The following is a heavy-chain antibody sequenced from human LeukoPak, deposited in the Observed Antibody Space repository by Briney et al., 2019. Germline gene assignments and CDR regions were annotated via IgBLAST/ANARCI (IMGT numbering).Heavy chain of an antibody. V-gene: IGHV3-21*01. J-gene: IGHJ4*02. D-gene: IGHD6-6*01. CDR2: ITSGTTYI. CDR1: GFTFSDYN. CDR3: ARWPYSSSYYFDY. Sequence: TGGSLRLSCAASGFTFSDYNMNWVRQSPEKGLEWVSSITSGTTYIYYADSVRGRFTLTRDNAKNSLYLQMNSLRAEDTAVYYCARWPYSSSYYFDYWGQGTLVTVSS.